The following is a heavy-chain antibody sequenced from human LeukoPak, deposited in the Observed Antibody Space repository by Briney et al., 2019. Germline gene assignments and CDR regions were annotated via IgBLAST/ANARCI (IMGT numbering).Heavy chain of an antibody. CDR1: GDNFSRYT. CDR2: IIPLLGTP. Sequence: SVKVSCKASGDNFSRYTVTWVRLAPGQGLEWMGGIIPLLGTPNYAQKFQGRVTITADDSTSTAYMELTSLRSEDTAVYYCAEDSSMVTTRAPYYYYYLDVWGQGTTVTVSS. D-gene: IGHD4-17*01. CDR3: AEDSSMVTTRAPYYYYYLDV. V-gene: IGHV1-69*16. J-gene: IGHJ6*02.